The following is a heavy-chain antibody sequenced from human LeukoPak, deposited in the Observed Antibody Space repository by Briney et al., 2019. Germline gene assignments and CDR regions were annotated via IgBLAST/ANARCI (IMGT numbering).Heavy chain of an antibody. Sequence: SETLSLTCTVSGGSISSYYWSWIRQPPGKGLEWIGYIYYSGSTNYNPSLKSRVTISVDTSKNQFSLKLSSVTAADTAVYYCARRYYDFWSGAHGAFDIWGQGTMVTVSS. D-gene: IGHD3-3*01. CDR3: ARRYYDFWSGAHGAFDI. J-gene: IGHJ3*02. V-gene: IGHV4-59*01. CDR1: GGSISSYY. CDR2: IYYSGST.